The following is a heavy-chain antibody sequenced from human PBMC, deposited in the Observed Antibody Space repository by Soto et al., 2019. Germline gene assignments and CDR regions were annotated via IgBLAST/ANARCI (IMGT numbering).Heavy chain of an antibody. J-gene: IGHJ4*02. D-gene: IGHD2-8*01. Sequence: PGGSLRLSCAASGFTFSSYAMHWVRQAPGKGLEWVAVISYDGSNKYYADSVKGRFTISRDNSKNTLYLQMNSLRAEDTAVYYCARERLYSNDYWGQGTLVTVSS. CDR1: GFTFSSYA. V-gene: IGHV3-30-3*01. CDR3: ARERLYSNDY. CDR2: ISYDGSNK.